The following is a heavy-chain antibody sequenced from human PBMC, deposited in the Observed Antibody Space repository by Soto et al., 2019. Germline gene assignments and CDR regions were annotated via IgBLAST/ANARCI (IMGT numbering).Heavy chain of an antibody. J-gene: IGHJ4*02. CDR3: ASEMAGLGGEYDY. CDR1: GYTFTKYG. Sequence: QVQLVQSGAEVKNPGASVKVSCKTSGYTFTKYGVGWVRQAPGQGLEWMVWISGSSGNANYAEKVQGGITLTTDTSTSTAYIELRSLRSDDPAVSYCASEMAGLGGEYDYWGQGTLVTVYS. D-gene: IGHD2-15*01. CDR2: ISGSSGNA. V-gene: IGHV1-18*01.